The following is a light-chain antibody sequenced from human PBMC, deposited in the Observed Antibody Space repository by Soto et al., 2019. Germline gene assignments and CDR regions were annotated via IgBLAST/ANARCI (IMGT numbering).Light chain of an antibody. CDR2: DVN. V-gene: IGLV2-11*01. CDR3: CSYAGRYIYV. Sequence: QSVLTQPRSVSGSPGQSVSISCTGTSSDVGGYNYVSWYQQHPGKAPKVMIYDVNKRLSGVPDRFSGSKSGNTASLTISGLQSEDEADYYCCSYAGRYIYVFGTGTKVTVL. J-gene: IGLJ1*01. CDR1: SSDVGGYNY.